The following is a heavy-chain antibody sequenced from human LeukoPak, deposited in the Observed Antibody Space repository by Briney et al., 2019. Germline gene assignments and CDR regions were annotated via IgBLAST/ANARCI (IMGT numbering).Heavy chain of an antibody. CDR1: GFTFSSYW. Sequence: PGGSLRLSCAASGFTFSSYWMHWVRQAPGKGRGWVSRINSDGSSTSYADSVKGQFTISRDNAKNTLYLQMNSLRAEDTAVYYCARDRDTAMAGHGMDVWGQGTTVTVSS. CDR2: INSDGSST. D-gene: IGHD5-18*01. CDR3: ARDRDTAMAGHGMDV. J-gene: IGHJ6*02. V-gene: IGHV3-74*01.